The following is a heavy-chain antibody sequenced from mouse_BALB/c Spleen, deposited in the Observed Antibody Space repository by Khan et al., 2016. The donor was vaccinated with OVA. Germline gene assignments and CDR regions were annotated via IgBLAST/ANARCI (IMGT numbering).Heavy chain of an antibody. CDR1: GFTFSTYG. CDR2: VSTGGSYT. V-gene: IGHV5-6*01. J-gene: IGHJ3*01. D-gene: IGHD1-1*01. CDR3: TRLAYYYDSEGFAY. Sequence: DVQLVESGGDFVKPGGSLKLSCAASGFTFSTYGMSWVRQTPDRRLEWVATVSTGGSYTYYPDSVKGRFTISRDNDKNTLYLQMRRLKYEDTAMFYCTRLAYYYDSEGFAYWGQGTLVTVSA.